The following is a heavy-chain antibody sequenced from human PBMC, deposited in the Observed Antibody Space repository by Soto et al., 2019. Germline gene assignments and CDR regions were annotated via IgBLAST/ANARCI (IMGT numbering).Heavy chain of an antibody. V-gene: IGHV3-49*03. CDR3: TRDRIVVVPAAPYGMDV. Sequence: GSLRLSFTASGFTFGDYAMSWFRQAPGKGLEWVGFIRSKAYGGTTEYAASVKGRFTISRDDSKSIAYLQMNSLKTEDTAVYYCTRDRIVVVPAAPYGMDVWGQGTTVTVSS. CDR2: IRSKAYGGTT. D-gene: IGHD2-2*01. CDR1: GFTFGDYA. J-gene: IGHJ6*02.